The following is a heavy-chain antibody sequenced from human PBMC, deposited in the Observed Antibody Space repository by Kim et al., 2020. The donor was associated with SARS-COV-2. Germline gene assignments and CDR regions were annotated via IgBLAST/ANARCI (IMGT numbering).Heavy chain of an antibody. CDR1: GFTFSNYA. D-gene: IGHD3-10*01. Sequence: GGSLRLSCAASGFTFSNYAMTWVRQVPGKGLEWVSAISGSGGSTYYAYSVKGRFTISRDNSKNTLYLQMNSLRAEDTAVYYCAKDEVTMVRGVMPIWGQGTLVTVSS. J-gene: IGHJ4*02. CDR2: ISGSGGST. V-gene: IGHV3-23*01. CDR3: AKDEVTMVRGVMPI.